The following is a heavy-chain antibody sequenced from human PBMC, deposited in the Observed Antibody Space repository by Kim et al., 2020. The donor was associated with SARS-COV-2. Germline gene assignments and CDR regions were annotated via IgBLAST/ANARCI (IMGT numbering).Heavy chain of an antibody. V-gene: IGHV4-59*01. CDR3: ARAPEISYDSSGYYYYYGMDV. D-gene: IGHD3-22*01. CDR1: GGSISSYY. J-gene: IGHJ6*02. Sequence: SETLSLTCTVSGGSISSYYWSWIRQPPGKGLEWIGYIYYSGSTNYNPSLKSRVTISVDTSKNQFSLKLSSVTAADTAVYYCARAPEISYDSSGYYYYYGMDVWGQGTTVTVSS. CDR2: IYYSGST.